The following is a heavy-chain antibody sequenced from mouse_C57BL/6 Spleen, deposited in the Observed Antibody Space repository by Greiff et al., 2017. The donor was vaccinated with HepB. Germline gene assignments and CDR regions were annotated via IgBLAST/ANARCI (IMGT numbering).Heavy chain of an antibody. CDR2: IDPETGGT. J-gene: IGHJ4*01. V-gene: IGHV1-15*01. CDR3: TRTGYSNAMDY. CDR1: GYTFTDYE. D-gene: IGHD2-5*01. Sequence: VQLQQSGAELVRPGASVTLSCKASGYTFTDYEMHWVKQTPVHGLEWIGAIDPETGGTAYNQKFKGKAILTADKSSSTAYMELRSLTSEDSAVYYCTRTGYSNAMDYWGQGTSVTVSS.